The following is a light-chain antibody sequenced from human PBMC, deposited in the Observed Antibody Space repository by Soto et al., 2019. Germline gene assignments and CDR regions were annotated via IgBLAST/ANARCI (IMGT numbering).Light chain of an antibody. Sequence: QSAVTQPPSASGSPGQSVTISCTGTSSDVGIYNYVSWYQQHPGEAPKLMIYEVTKRPSGVPDRFSGSKSGNTASLTVSGLQAEDEADYYCSSYGGSNNLIFGGGTKVTVL. CDR1: SSDVGIYNY. CDR2: EVT. J-gene: IGLJ2*01. CDR3: SSYGGSNNLI. V-gene: IGLV2-8*01.